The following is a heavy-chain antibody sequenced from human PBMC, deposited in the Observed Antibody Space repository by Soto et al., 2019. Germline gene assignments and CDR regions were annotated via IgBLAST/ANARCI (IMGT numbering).Heavy chain of an antibody. CDR2: ISGSGGST. Sequence: EVQLLESGGGLVQPGGSLRLSCAASGFTFSSYAMSWVRQAPGKGLEWVSAISGSGGSTYYADSVKGRFTISRDNSKNSLYLQMNSLRAEDTAVYYCAKATVVTEDYFDYWGQGTLVTVSS. CDR1: GFTFSSYA. D-gene: IGHD4-17*01. J-gene: IGHJ4*02. CDR3: AKATVVTEDYFDY. V-gene: IGHV3-23*01.